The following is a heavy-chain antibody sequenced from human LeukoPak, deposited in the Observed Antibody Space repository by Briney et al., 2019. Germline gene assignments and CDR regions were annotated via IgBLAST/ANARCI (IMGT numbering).Heavy chain of an antibody. CDR3: ARAEYYDFWSGYPGSDAFDI. J-gene: IGHJ3*02. D-gene: IGHD3-3*01. CDR2: IWYDGSNK. Sequence: GRSLRLSCAASGFTFSSYGMHWVRQAPGKGLEWVAVIWYDGSNKYYADSVKGRFTISRDNSKNTLYLQMNSLRAEDTAVYYCARAEYYDFWSGYPGSDAFDIWGQGTMVTVSS. V-gene: IGHV3-33*01. CDR1: GFTFSSYG.